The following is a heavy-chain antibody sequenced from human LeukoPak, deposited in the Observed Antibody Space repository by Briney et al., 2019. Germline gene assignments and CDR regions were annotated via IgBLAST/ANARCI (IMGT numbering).Heavy chain of an antibody. CDR1: GGSFSGYY. V-gene: IGHV4-34*01. CDR3: ARHRWPQRRAFDI. CDR2: INHSGST. D-gene: IGHD6-13*01. J-gene: IGHJ3*02. Sequence: SETLSLTCAVYGGSFSGYYWSWIRQPPGKGLEWIGEINHSGSTNYNPSLKSRVTISVDTSKNQFSLKLSSVTAADTAVYYCARHRWPQRRAFDIWGQGTMVTVSS.